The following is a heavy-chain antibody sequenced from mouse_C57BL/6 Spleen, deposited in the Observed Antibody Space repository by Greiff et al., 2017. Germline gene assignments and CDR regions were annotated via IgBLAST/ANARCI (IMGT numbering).Heavy chain of an antibody. V-gene: IGHV1-19*01. D-gene: IGHD2-3*01. CDR3: ARRDGYVYYFDY. CDR1: GYTFTDYY. Sequence: VQLQQSGPVLVKPGASVKMSCKASGYTFTDYYLNWVKQSHGKSLEWIGVINPYNGGTSYNQKFKGKATLTVDKSSSTAYMELNSLTSEDSAVYYCARRDGYVYYFDYWGQGTTLTVSS. J-gene: IGHJ2*01. CDR2: INPYNGGT.